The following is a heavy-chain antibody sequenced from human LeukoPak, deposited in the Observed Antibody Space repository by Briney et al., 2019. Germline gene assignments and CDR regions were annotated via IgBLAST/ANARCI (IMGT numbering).Heavy chain of an antibody. V-gene: IGHV3-48*03. CDR2: ISSSGSTI. Sequence: PGGSLRLSCAASGFTFSSYEMNWVRQAPGKGLEWVSYISSSGSTIYYADSVKGRFTISRDNAKNSLYLQMNSLRAEDTAVYYCARVSRVDSSSPILYYYYYGMDVWGQGTTVTVSS. CDR3: ARVSRVDSSSPILYYYYYGMDV. J-gene: IGHJ6*02. D-gene: IGHD6-6*01. CDR1: GFTFSSYE.